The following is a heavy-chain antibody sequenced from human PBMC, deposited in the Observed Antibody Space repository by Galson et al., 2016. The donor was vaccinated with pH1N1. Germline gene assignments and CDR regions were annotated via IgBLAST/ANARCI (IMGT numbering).Heavy chain of an antibody. V-gene: IGHV2-5*02. D-gene: IGHD4-17*01. CDR3: AHSPYGDYVLYFDP. Sequence: PALVKPTQTLTLTCTFSGFPLSTSGVGVGWIRQPPGKALEWLAVIYCDDDKRYSPSLKSRLTITKDTSKDQVVLIMTNMDPVDTATYYCAHSPYGDYVLYFDPWGQGTLVTVSS. CDR2: IYCDDDK. J-gene: IGHJ5*02. CDR1: GFPLSTSGVG.